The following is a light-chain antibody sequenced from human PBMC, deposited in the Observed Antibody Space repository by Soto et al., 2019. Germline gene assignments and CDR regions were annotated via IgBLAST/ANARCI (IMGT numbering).Light chain of an antibody. J-gene: IGLJ1*01. CDR1: ISDVGGYDY. Sequence: QSALTQPASVSGSPGQSITISCTGTISDVGGYDYVSWYQQHPGKAPKLMIYDVSNRPSGVSNRFSGSKSGNTASLTISGLQADDEADYYCSSNTTSSTYVFGTGTKLTVL. CDR2: DVS. CDR3: SSNTTSSTYV. V-gene: IGLV2-14*01.